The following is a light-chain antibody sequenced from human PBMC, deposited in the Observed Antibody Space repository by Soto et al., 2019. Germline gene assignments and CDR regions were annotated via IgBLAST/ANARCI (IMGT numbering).Light chain of an antibody. J-gene: IGKJ4*01. Sequence: EILLTQSPGTLSLSPGERATLSCRASQSVSSSYLAWYQQKPGQAPRLLIYDASNRASGIPARFSGSGSGTDFTLTISSLEPEDFAVYYCQQCSNWPLTFGGGTKVDIK. CDR2: DAS. V-gene: IGKV3D-20*02. CDR1: QSVSSSY. CDR3: QQCSNWPLT.